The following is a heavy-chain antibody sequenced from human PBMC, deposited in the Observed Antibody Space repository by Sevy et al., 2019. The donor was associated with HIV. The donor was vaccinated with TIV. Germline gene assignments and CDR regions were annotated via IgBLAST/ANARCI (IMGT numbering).Heavy chain of an antibody. CDR2: IYPGDSDT. Sequence: GEALKISCKGSGYSFTSYWIGWVRQMPGKGLEWMGIIYPGDSDTRYSPAFQGQVTISADKSISTAYLQGSSRKASDTAMYYCAGLVWEDIVVVVAAKNWFDPWGQGTLVTVSS. CDR1: GYSFTSYW. CDR3: AGLVWEDIVVVVAAKNWFDP. J-gene: IGHJ5*02. V-gene: IGHV5-51*01. D-gene: IGHD2-15*01.